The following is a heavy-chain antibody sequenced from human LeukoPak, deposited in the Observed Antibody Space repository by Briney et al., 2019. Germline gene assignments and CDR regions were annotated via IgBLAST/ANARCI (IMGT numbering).Heavy chain of an antibody. CDR1: GGSISSGGYY. D-gene: IGHD3-3*01. Sequence: SETLSLTCTVSGGSISSGGYYWSWIRQPPGKGLEWIGYIYHSGSTYYNPSLKSRVTISVDRSKNQFSLKLSSVTAADTAVYYCARGLRFLEWLSWFDYWGQGTLVTVSS. J-gene: IGHJ4*02. V-gene: IGHV4-30-2*01. CDR3: ARGLRFLEWLSWFDY. CDR2: IYHSGST.